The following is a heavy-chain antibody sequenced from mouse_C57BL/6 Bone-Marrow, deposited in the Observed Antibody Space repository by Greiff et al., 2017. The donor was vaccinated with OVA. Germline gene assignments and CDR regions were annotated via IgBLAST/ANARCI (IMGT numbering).Heavy chain of an antibody. Sequence: EVMLVESVAELVRPGASVKLSCTASGFNIKNTYMHWVKQRPEQGLEWIGRIDPANGNTKYAPKFQVKATITADTSSNTAYLQLSSLTSEDTAIYYCARGYYDYPLFAYWGQGTLVTVSA. CDR1: GFNIKNTY. CDR2: IDPANGNT. J-gene: IGHJ3*01. CDR3: ARGYYDYPLFAY. D-gene: IGHD2-4*01. V-gene: IGHV14-3*01.